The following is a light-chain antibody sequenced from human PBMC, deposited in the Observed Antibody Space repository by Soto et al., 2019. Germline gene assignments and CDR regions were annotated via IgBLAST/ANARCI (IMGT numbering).Light chain of an antibody. V-gene: IGLV2-14*01. Sequence: QSVLTQPASVSGSPGQSITFSCTGTSSDVGGYNYVSWYQQHPGKAPKLMIYEVTNRPSGVSNRFSGSKSGNTASLTISGLQAEDEADYYCSSYTSSSFYVFGTGTKLTVL. CDR3: SSYTSSSFYV. CDR2: EVT. J-gene: IGLJ1*01. CDR1: SSDVGGYNY.